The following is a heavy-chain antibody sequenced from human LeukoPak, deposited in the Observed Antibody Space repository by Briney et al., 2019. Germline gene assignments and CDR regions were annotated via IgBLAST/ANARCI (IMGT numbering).Heavy chain of an antibody. Sequence: ASVKVSCKASGYTFTSYGISWVRQAPGQGLEWMGWISAYNGNTNYAQKLQGRVTMTTDTSTSTAYMELRSLRSDDTAVYYCAREGTGYYASGSYYNPLFDYWGQGTLVTVSS. V-gene: IGHV1-18*01. J-gene: IGHJ4*02. D-gene: IGHD3-10*01. CDR2: ISAYNGNT. CDR3: AREGTGYYASGSYYNPLFDY. CDR1: GYTFTSYG.